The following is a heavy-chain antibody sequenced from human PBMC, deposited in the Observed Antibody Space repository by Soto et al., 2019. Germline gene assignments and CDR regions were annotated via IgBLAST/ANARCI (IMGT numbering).Heavy chain of an antibody. CDR2: VSTGSSHI. Sequence: GGSLRLSCAASGFTFTTYSMNWVRQAPGKGLEWVAYVSTGSSHIYYADSVKGRFTISRDNAENSLFLQMNNLRVEDTAVYYCTRDRYGERYFDYWGQGTLVTVS. CDR1: GFTFTTYS. CDR3: TRDRYGERYFDY. V-gene: IGHV3-21*01. D-gene: IGHD4-17*01. J-gene: IGHJ4*02.